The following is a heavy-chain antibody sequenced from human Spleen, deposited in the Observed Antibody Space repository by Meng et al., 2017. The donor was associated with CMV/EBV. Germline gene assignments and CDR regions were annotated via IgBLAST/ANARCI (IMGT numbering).Heavy chain of an antibody. V-gene: IGHV3-21*01. J-gene: IGHJ5*02. CDR1: GFSFSNYR. CDR2: ISSSSSDI. Sequence: GESLKISCAASGFSFSNYRMSWVRQAPGKGLEWVSSISSSSSDIYYADSVKGRFTISRHNAKNLLFLQMNSLRAEDTAIYYCARDHGGSSWYYNWFDPWGQGTLVTVSS. CDR3: ARDHGGSSWYYNWFDP. D-gene: IGHD6-13*01.